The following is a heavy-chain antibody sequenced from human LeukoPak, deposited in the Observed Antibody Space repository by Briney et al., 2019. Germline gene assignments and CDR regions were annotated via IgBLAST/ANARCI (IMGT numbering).Heavy chain of an antibody. CDR1: GFTFSSYG. D-gene: IGHD3-10*01. V-gene: IGHV3-30*03. CDR2: ISYDGSNK. CDR3: ATRGP. J-gene: IGHJ5*02. Sequence: GGSLRLSCAASGFTFSSYGMHWVRQAPGKGLEWVAVISYDGSNKYYADSVKGRFTISRDNAKNSLYLQMNSLRAEDTAVYYCATRGPWGQGTLVIVSS.